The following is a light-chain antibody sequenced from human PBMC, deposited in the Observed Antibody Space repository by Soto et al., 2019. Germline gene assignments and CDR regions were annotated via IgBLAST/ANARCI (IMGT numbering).Light chain of an antibody. Sequence: EIVLTQSPGTLSLSPGERATLSCRASQSVSSSYLAWYQQKPGQAPRLLIYGASSRATGIPDRFSGSGSGTNFTLNIRRLESEDFAVYYCQQYGSSPPITFGQGTRLEIK. CDR3: QQYGSSPPIT. V-gene: IGKV3-20*01. CDR2: GAS. CDR1: QSVSSSY. J-gene: IGKJ5*01.